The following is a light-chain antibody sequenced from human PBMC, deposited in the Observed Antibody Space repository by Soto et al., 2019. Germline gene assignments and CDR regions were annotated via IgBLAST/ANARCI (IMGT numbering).Light chain of an antibody. Sequence: AIRMTQSSSSLSASTGDRVTITCRASQGISTYLAWYQQKPGNAPKLLIYAASTLQSGVPSRFSGSGSGTDFTLTISSLQPEDFATYYCQQSYSTWTFGQGTKVDI. CDR3: QQSYSTWT. CDR2: AAS. V-gene: IGKV1-8*01. J-gene: IGKJ1*01. CDR1: QGISTY.